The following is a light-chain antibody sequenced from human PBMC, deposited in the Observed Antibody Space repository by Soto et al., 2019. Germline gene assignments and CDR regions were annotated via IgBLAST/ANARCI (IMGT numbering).Light chain of an antibody. CDR3: QQRHMWPIT. Sequence: EVVLTQSPVTLSLSPGESATLSCRASQSFRGLLAWYQQKPGQAPRLLIYDAYNMATGIPPRFSGSGSGTDFTLTISSLEPEDSAVYYGQQRHMWPITFGQGTRLEIK. CDR1: QSFRGL. J-gene: IGKJ5*01. V-gene: IGKV3-11*01. CDR2: DAY.